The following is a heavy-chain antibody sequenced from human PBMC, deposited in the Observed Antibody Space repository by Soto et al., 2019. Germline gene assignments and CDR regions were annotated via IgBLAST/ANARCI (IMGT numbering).Heavy chain of an antibody. CDR2: IYPGDSDT. CDR3: AKTGHHRKDYYYYLDV. V-gene: IGHV5-51*01. J-gene: IGHJ6*03. CDR1: GYSFTSYL. Sequence: PGESLKISSKCSGYSFTSYLIVWVRQMPGKGLEWMGIIYPGDSDTRYSPSFQGQVTISADKSISTAYLQWSSLKASDTAMYYCAKTGHHRKDYYYYLDVRGKGTTVTVSS.